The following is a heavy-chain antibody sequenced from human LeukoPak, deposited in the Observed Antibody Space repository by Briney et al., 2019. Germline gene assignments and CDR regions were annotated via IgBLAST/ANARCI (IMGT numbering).Heavy chain of an antibody. CDR1: GDSISSSSSY. CDR3: AREEVNYVFWSNYGGYNWFDP. Sequence: PSETLSLTCTVSGDSISSSSSYWGWIRQPPGKGLEWIGSMFHSGSTYYNPSLKSRVIISVDTSKNQFSLKLSSVTAADTAVYYCAREEVNYVFWSNYGGYNWFDPRGQGTLVTVSS. D-gene: IGHD3-3*01. V-gene: IGHV4-39*07. CDR2: MFHSGST. J-gene: IGHJ5*02.